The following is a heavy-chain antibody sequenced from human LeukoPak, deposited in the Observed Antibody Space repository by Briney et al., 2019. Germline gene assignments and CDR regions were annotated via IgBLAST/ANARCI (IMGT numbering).Heavy chain of an antibody. CDR1: GFTFSSYE. Sequence: GGSLRLSCAASGFTFSSYEMNWVRQAPGKGLEWVSYISSSGSTIYYADSVKGRFTISRDNAKNSLYLQMNSLRAEDTDVYYCARRAWYVDYWGQGTLVTVSS. D-gene: IGHD6-13*01. J-gene: IGHJ4*02. CDR2: ISSSGSTI. CDR3: ARRAWYVDY. V-gene: IGHV3-48*03.